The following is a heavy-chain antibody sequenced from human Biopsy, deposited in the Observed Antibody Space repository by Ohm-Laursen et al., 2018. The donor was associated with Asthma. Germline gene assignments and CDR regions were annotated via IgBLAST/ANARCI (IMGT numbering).Heavy chain of an antibody. CDR1: RFTFTNYA. D-gene: IGHD1-7*01. V-gene: IGHV3-23*01. CDR2: ISGSGDKT. CDR3: AKDGRGGTPGNWFDP. Sequence: SLRLSCAASRFTFTNYAMSWVRQAPGKGLEWVSAISGSGDKTYYADSVKGRFTISRDNSKNTLYLQMNSLRAEGTAVYYCAKDGRGGTPGNWFDPWGQGTLVTVSS. J-gene: IGHJ5*02.